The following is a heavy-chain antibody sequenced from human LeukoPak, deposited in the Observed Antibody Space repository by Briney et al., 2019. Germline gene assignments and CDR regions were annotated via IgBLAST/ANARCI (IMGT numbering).Heavy chain of an antibody. J-gene: IGHJ4*02. D-gene: IGHD1-1*01. Sequence: SETLSLTCILSGGSICIYYGSWIRHPPERAREWMGYFYYSGSSNYNLSIKSRVTISVDKSKNQYSLKLSTVTAADTAVYYCARGRGYNWNDRIFDYWGQGTLVTVSS. V-gene: IGHV4-59*01. CDR2: FYYSGSS. CDR1: GGSICIYY. CDR3: ARGRGYNWNDRIFDY.